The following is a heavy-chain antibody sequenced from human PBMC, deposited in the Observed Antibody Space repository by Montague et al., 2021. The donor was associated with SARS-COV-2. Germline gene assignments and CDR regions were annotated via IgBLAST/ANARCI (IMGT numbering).Heavy chain of an antibody. CDR2: VYYTGGT. J-gene: IGHJ4*02. V-gene: IGHV4-39*01. CDR1: GGSISSNSYY. D-gene: IGHD5-12*01. CDR3: ARQKDGGYSGYDFFDC. Sequence: SETLSLTCTVSGGSISSNSYYWGWIRQPPGKGLEWIGSVYYTGGTYYSPSLQSRLIISVDTSKNQLSLRLSSVTVTDTAVYYCARQKDGGYSGYDFFDCWGQGTLVTVSS.